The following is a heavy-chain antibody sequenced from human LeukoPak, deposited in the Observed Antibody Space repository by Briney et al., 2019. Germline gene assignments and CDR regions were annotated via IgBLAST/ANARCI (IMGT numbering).Heavy chain of an antibody. V-gene: IGHV4-39*01. CDR3: ARQWDRSSWFDY. Sequence: PSETLSLTCTVSGGSISTISYYWGWLRQPPGKGLEWIASIYYSGSTYYNPSLESRVTMSVDTSKNQFSLRLSSVTAADTALYYCARQWDRSSWFDYWGQGTLVTVSS. CDR2: IYYSGST. CDR1: GGSISTISYY. J-gene: IGHJ4*02. D-gene: IGHD6-13*01.